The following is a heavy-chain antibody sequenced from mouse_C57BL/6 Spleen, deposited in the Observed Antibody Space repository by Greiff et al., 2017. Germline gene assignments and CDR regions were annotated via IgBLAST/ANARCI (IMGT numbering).Heavy chain of an antibody. CDR3: ARGYYCYDPYVDY. Sequence: VQLQQPGAELVRPGSSVKLSCKASGYTFTSYWMHWVKQRPLQGLEWIGNIDPSDSETQYNQTFKDKATLTVDKSSSTAYLQLSSLTSEDSAVYDCARGYYCYDPYVDYWGQGTTLTVSS. CDR2: IDPSDSET. D-gene: IGHD2-2*01. CDR1: GYTFTSYW. V-gene: IGHV1-52*01. J-gene: IGHJ2*01.